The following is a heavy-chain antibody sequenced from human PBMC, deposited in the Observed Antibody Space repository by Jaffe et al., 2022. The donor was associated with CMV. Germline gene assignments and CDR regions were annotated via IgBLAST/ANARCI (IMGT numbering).Heavy chain of an antibody. CDR1: GGSFSGYY. J-gene: IGHJ3*02. Sequence: QVQLQQWGAGLLKPSETLSLTCAVYGGSFSGYYWSWIRQPPGKGLEWIGEINHSGSTNYNPSLKSRVTISVDTSKNQFSLKLSSVTAADTAVYYCARVRRYCSSTSCYEYAFDIWGQGTMVTVSS. V-gene: IGHV4-34*01. CDR2: INHSGST. D-gene: IGHD2-2*01. CDR3: ARVRRYCSSTSCYEYAFDI.